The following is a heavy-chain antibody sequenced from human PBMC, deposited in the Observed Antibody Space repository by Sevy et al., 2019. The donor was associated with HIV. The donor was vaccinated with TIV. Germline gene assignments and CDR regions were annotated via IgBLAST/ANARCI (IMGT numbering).Heavy chain of an antibody. CDR3: ARAVSAGYGCISTSCYEGNWFDP. CDR2: IYYSGST. CDR1: GGSISSGDYY. V-gene: IGHV4-30-4*01. Sequence: SETLSLTCTVSGGSISSGDYYWSWIRQPPGKGLEWIGYIYYSGSTYYNPSLKSRVTISVDTSKNQFSLKLSSVTAADTAVYYCARAVSAGYGCISTSCYEGNWFDPWGQGTLVTVSS. D-gene: IGHD2-2*01. J-gene: IGHJ5*02.